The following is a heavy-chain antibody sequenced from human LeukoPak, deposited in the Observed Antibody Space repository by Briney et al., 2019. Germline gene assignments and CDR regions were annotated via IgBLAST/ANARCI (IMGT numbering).Heavy chain of an antibody. CDR3: ARGDYYYYGMDV. CDR1: GYTFTSYD. CDR2: MNPNSGNT. J-gene: IGHJ6*02. V-gene: IGHV1-8*01. Sequence: SVKVSCKASGYTFTSYDINWVRQATGQGLEWMGWMNPNSGNTGYAQKFQGRVTMTRNTSISTAYMELSSLRSEDTAVYYCARGDYYYYGMDVWGQGTTVTVSS.